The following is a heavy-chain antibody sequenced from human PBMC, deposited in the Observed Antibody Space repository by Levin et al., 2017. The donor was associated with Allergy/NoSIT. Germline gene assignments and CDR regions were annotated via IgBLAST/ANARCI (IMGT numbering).Heavy chain of an antibody. V-gene: IGHV3-23*01. D-gene: IGHD4-17*01. CDR1: GFTFSSYA. Sequence: GESLKISCAASGFTFSSYAMSWVRQAPGKGLEWVSVLSDSGGSTYYADSVKGRFTISRDNSKNTLYLQMNSLRADDTAVYYCAKYTVTSGEDAFDIWGQGTMVTVSS. CDR3: AKYTVTSGEDAFDI. J-gene: IGHJ3*02. CDR2: LSDSGGST.